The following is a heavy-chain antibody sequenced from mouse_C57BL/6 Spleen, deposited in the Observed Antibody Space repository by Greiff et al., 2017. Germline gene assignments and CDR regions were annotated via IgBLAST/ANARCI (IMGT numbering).Heavy chain of an antibody. V-gene: IGHV1-55*01. Sequence: VQLQQPGAELVKPGASVKMSCKASGYTFTSYWITWVKQRPGQGLEWIGDIYPGSGSTNYNEKFKSKATLTVDTSSSTAYMQLSSLTSEDSAVYYCAREGGSSYWAMDYWGQGTSVTVSS. D-gene: IGHD1-1*01. CDR3: AREGGSSYWAMDY. CDR1: GYTFTSYW. CDR2: IYPGSGST. J-gene: IGHJ4*01.